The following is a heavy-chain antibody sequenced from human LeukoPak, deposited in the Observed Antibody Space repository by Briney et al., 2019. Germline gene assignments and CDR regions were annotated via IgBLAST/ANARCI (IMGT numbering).Heavy chain of an antibody. J-gene: IGHJ4*02. CDR1: GYTFTSYY. CDR3: AREIVGVIDY. Sequence: ASVKVSCKASGYTFTSYYLHGLRQPPGQGLEWMGIINPSGGSTSYAQKFQGRVTMTRDTSTSTVYMELSSLRSEDTAVYYCAREIVGVIDYWGQGTLVTVSS. V-gene: IGHV1-46*01. CDR2: INPSGGST. D-gene: IGHD1-26*01.